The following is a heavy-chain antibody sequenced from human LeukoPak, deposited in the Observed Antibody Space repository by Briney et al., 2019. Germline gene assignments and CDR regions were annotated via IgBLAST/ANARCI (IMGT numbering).Heavy chain of an antibody. CDR1: GGSISSYY. D-gene: IGHD3-22*01. Sequence: SETLSLTCTVSGGSISSYYWSWIRQPPGKGLEWIGYIYYSGSTNYNPSLKSRVTISVDTSKNQFSLKLSSVTAADTAVYYCARLREDSSAGFFDYWGQGTLVTVSS. V-gene: IGHV4-59*01. J-gene: IGHJ4*02. CDR3: ARLREDSSAGFFDY. CDR2: IYYSGST.